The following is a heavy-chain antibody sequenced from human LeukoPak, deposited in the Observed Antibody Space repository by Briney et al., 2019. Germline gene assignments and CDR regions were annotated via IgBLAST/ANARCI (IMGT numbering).Heavy chain of an antibody. CDR3: ARVETIFGVMIYYYYGMDV. Sequence: ASVKVSCKASGYTFTSYDINWVRQATGQVLEWMGWMNPNSGNTGYAQKFQGRVTMTRNTSISTAYMELSSLRSEDTAVYYCARVETIFGVMIYYYYGMDVWGQGTTVTVSS. CDR2: MNPNSGNT. J-gene: IGHJ6*02. V-gene: IGHV1-8*01. CDR1: GYTFTSYD. D-gene: IGHD3-3*01.